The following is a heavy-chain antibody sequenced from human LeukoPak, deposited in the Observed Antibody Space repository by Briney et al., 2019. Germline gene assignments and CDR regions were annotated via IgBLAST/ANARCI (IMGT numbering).Heavy chain of an antibody. J-gene: IGHJ4*02. V-gene: IGHV1-2*06. CDR3: ARGSEWELLPPDY. Sequence: ASVKVSCKASGYTFTSYYMHWVRQAPGQGLEWMGRINPNSGGTNYAQKFQGRVTMTRDTSISTAYMELSRLRSDDTAVYYCARGSEWELLPPDYWGQGTLVTVSS. CDR1: GYTFTSYY. D-gene: IGHD1-26*01. CDR2: INPNSGGT.